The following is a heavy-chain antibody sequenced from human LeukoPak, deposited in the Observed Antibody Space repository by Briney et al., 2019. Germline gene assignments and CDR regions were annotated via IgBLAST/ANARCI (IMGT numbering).Heavy chain of an antibody. D-gene: IGHD6-6*01. V-gene: IGHV3-23*01. J-gene: IGHJ3*02. CDR2: INTTGGST. CDR3: AKERYGSSLASFDI. Sequence: GGSLRLSCAASGLTFSSYAMTWVCQAPAKGLEWVSGINTTGGSTNYADSVKGRFTISRDNSKNKLYLQMNSLRAEDTAVYYCAKERYGSSLASFDIWGQGTMVTVSS. CDR1: GLTFSSYA.